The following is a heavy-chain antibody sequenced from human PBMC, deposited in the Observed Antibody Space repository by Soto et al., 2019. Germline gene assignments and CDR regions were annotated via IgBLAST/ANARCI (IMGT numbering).Heavy chain of an antibody. CDR1: GFTVSSNY. V-gene: IGHV3-53*04. Sequence: GGSLRLSCAASGFTVSSNYMSWVRQAPGKGLEWVSVIYSGGSTYYADSVKGRFTISRHNSKNTLYLQMNSLRAEETAGYYCATVGSTRDDFWSGYRYDYWGQGTLVTVSS. CDR3: ATVGSTRDDFWSGYRYDY. D-gene: IGHD3-3*01. CDR2: IYSGGST. J-gene: IGHJ4*02.